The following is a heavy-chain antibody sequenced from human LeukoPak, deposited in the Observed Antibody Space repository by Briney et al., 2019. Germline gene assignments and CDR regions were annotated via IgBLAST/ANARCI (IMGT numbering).Heavy chain of an antibody. CDR2: IYYSGTT. CDR3: ARAGLRQIVMGY. D-gene: IGHD3-22*01. J-gene: IGHJ4*02. Sequence: PSETLSLTCTVSGGSISSGGYYWSWIRHYPGKGLEWIGHIYYSGTTYYNPSLKSRLTISVDMSKNQFSLRLSSVTAADTAVYYCARAGLRQIVMGYWGQGILVTVSS. CDR1: GGSISSGGYY. V-gene: IGHV4-31*03.